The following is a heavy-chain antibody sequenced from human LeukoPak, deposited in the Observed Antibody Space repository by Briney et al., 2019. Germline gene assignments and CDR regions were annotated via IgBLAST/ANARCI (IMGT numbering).Heavy chain of an antibody. CDR3: ARGPHPRCSCGLRPPVEGCMDV. V-gene: IGHV1-69*04. J-gene: IGHJ6*02. CDR2: IIPILGIA. D-gene: IGHD5-18*01. Sequence: GASVKVSCKASGGTFSSYAISWVRQAPGQGLEWMGRIIPILGIANYAQKFQGRVTITADKSTSTAYMELSSLRSEDTAVYYCARGPHPRCSCGLRPPVEGCMDVWGQGTTVTVSS. CDR1: GGTFSSYA.